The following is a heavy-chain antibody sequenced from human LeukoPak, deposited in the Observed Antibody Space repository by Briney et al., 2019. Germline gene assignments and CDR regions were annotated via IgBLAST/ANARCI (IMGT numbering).Heavy chain of an antibody. D-gene: IGHD2-21*01. Sequence: GGSPRLSCAASGFTFSSYSMNWVRQAPGKGLEWVSSISSSSSYIYYADSVKGRFTISRDTAKNSLYLEMNSVRAEDTAVYYCSRDSEARLPYCGGDCHDAFDIWGQGTMVTVSS. V-gene: IGHV3-21*01. J-gene: IGHJ3*02. CDR2: ISSSSSYI. CDR3: SRDSEARLPYCGGDCHDAFDI. CDR1: GFTFSSYS.